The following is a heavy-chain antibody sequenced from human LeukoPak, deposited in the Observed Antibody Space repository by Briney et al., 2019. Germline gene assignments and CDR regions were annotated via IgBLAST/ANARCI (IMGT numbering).Heavy chain of an antibody. D-gene: IGHD2-2*02. CDR1: GYTFTSYD. J-gene: IGHJ6*03. V-gene: IGHV1-8*03. Sequence: ASVKVSCKASGYTFTSYDINWVRQATGQGLEWMGWMNPNSGNTGYAQKFQGRVTITRNTSISTAYMELSSLRSEDTAVYYCARASAAIGKKHYYYYMDVWGKGTTVTVSS. CDR3: ARASAAIGKKHYYYYMDV. CDR2: MNPNSGNT.